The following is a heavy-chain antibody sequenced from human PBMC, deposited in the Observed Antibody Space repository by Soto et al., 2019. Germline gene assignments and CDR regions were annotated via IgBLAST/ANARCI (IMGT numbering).Heavy chain of an antibody. D-gene: IGHD3-3*01. CDR2: ISDNGGGT. CDR1: GFIFSSFA. Sequence: PGGSLRLSCSVSGFIFSSFAMHWVRQAPGKGLKYVSAISDNGGGTYYADSVKGRFTISRDNSKNTLYLQMSTLRPEDTAVYYCVKDMYYDFWSGSHDYWGQGPLVTVSS. CDR3: VKDMYYDFWSGSHDY. V-gene: IGHV3-64D*06. J-gene: IGHJ4*02.